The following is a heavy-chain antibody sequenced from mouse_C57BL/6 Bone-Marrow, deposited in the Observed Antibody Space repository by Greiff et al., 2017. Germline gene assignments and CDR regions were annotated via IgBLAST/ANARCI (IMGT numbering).Heavy chain of an antibody. CDR1: GFSLTSYG. Sequence: QVQLQQSGPGLVQPSQSLSITCTVSGFSLTSYGVHWVRQSPGKGLEWLGVIWSGGSTDYNAAFISRLSISKDNSKGQIFFKMTSLQADDTAIYYCAASYYGSLYAMDYWGQGTSVTVSA. CDR2: IWSGGST. V-gene: IGHV2-2*01. D-gene: IGHD1-1*01. CDR3: AASYYGSLYAMDY. J-gene: IGHJ4*01.